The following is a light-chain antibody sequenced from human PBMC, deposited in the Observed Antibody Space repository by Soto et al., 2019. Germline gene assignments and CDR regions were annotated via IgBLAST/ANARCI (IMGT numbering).Light chain of an antibody. CDR3: QQSYSNFWT. J-gene: IGKJ1*01. CDR1: QNIQMY. V-gene: IGKV1-39*01. CDR2: AAS. Sequence: DIQMTQSPSSLSASVRDRVIITCLASQNIQMYLNWYQQKPGEAPKLLISAASTLHTGVPSRFSGSGFATDFTLTISSLQPEDFATYYCQQSYSNFWTFGQGTKVDIK.